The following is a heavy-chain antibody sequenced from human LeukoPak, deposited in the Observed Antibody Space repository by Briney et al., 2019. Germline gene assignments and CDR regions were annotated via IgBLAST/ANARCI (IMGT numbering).Heavy chain of an antibody. Sequence: PSETLSLTCSVSGGSISGYYWSWIRQPPGKGLEWIGYTYYSGSTNYNPSLKSRVTISGDTSKNQFSLRLSSVTAADTAVYYCARLRASTGFDPWGQGTLVTVFS. CDR2: TYYSGST. J-gene: IGHJ5*02. D-gene: IGHD1-1*01. CDR3: ARLRASTGFDP. V-gene: IGHV4-59*08. CDR1: GGSISGYY.